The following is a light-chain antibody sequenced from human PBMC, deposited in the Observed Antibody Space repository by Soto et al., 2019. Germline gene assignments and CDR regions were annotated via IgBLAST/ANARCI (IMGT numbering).Light chain of an antibody. CDR1: QSVLYSSNNKNY. CDR3: QQYYSTPLT. J-gene: IGKJ4*01. Sequence: VRAWSPDSLAVSLGERATINCKSSQSVLYSSNNKNYLAWYQQKPGQPPKLLIYWASTRESGVPDRFSGSGSGTDFTLTISSLQAEDVAVYYCQQYYSTPLTFGGGTKVDIK. CDR2: WAS. V-gene: IGKV4-1*01.